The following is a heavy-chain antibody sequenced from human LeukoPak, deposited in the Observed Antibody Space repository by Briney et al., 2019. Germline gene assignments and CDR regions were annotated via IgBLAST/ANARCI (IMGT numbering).Heavy chain of an antibody. D-gene: IGHD5-24*01. V-gene: IGHV1-2*02. Sequence: ASVKVSCKASGYTFTGYYMHWVRQAPGQGLEWMGWINPNSGGTNYAQKFQGRVTMTRDTSISTAYMELSRLRSDDTAVYYCAREEMAKRYYGMDVWGQGTTVTVSS. J-gene: IGHJ6*02. CDR2: INPNSGGT. CDR3: AREEMAKRYYGMDV. CDR1: GYTFTGYY.